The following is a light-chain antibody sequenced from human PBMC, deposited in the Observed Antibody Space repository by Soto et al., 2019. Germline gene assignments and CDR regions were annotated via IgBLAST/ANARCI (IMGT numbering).Light chain of an antibody. CDR1: SSNIGSNT. J-gene: IGLJ1*01. CDR3: AAWDDSLNGYV. Sequence: YVLTRPPSASGTSRQRVTISCSGSSSNIGSNTVNWYQQLPGTTPKLLIYSNNQRPSGVPDRFSGSKSGTSASLAISGLQSEDEADYYCAAWDDSLNGYVFGNGTKVTVL. V-gene: IGLV1-44*01. CDR2: SNN.